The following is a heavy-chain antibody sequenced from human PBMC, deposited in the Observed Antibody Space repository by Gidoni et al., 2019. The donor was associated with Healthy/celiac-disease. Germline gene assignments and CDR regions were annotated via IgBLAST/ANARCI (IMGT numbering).Heavy chain of an antibody. J-gene: IGHJ4*02. Sequence: QVQLQQWGAGLLKPSETLSLTCAVYGGSFSGYYWSWIRQPPGKGLEWIGEINHSGSTNYNPSLKSRVTISVDTSKNQFSLKLSSVTAADTAVYYCARVGFTGGSDYWGQGTLVTVSS. CDR2: INHSGST. CDR3: ARVGFTGGSDY. V-gene: IGHV4-34*01. CDR1: GGSFSGYY. D-gene: IGHD5-12*01.